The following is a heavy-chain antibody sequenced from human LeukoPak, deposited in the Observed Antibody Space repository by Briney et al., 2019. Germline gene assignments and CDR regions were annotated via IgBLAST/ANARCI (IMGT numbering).Heavy chain of an antibody. J-gene: IGHJ4*02. Sequence: GGSLRLSCAASGFTFSNFWMSWVRQAPGKGLEWVANIKQDGSEKHYVDSVKGRFTISRDNAKNSLYLQMNSLRAEDTAVYYCARQLGGSGSYWGQGTLVTVSS. CDR3: ARQLGGSGSY. CDR2: IKQDGSEK. CDR1: GFTFSNFW. D-gene: IGHD3-10*01. V-gene: IGHV3-7*01.